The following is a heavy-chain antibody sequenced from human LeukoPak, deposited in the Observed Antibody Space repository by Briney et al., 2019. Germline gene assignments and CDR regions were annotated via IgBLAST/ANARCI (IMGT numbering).Heavy chain of an antibody. V-gene: IGHV3-7*01. CDR2: IKQDGSEK. J-gene: IGHJ4*02. CDR3: ARGISGWYGYYFDY. Sequence: PGGSLRLSCAASGFTFSSYWMSWVRQAPGKGLEWVASIKQDGSEKYYVDSVKGRFTISRDNAKNSLYLQMNSLRAEDTAVYYCARGISGWYGYYFDYWGQGTLVTISS. D-gene: IGHD6-19*01. CDR1: GFTFSSYW.